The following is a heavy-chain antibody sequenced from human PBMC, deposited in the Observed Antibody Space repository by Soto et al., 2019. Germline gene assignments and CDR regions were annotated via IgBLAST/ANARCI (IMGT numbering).Heavy chain of an antibody. D-gene: IGHD3-22*01. Sequence: GASVKVSCKASGGTFSSYAISWVRQAPGQGLEWMGGIIPIFGTANYAQKLQGRVTITADESTSTAYMELSSLRSEDTAVYYCAISYYYDSSGYYPFCDYWGQGTLVTVSS. CDR3: AISYYYDSSGYYPFCDY. V-gene: IGHV1-69*13. CDR1: GGTFSSYA. J-gene: IGHJ4*02. CDR2: IIPIFGTA.